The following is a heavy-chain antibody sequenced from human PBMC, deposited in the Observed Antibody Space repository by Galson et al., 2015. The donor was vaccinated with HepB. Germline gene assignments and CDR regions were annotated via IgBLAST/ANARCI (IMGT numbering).Heavy chain of an antibody. CDR2: IRGSGGST. J-gene: IGHJ3*02. CDR1: GFTFSSYA. V-gene: IGHV3-23*01. CDR3: AKGYDSGGNSGFFDT. D-gene: IGHD2-15*01. Sequence: SLRLSCAASGFTFSSYAMNWVRQTPGKGLEWVSFIRGSGGSTYYADSVEGRFTISRDNFKNTLDLQMSSLRAEDTAVYYCAKGYDSGGNSGFFDTWGQGTTVTVAS.